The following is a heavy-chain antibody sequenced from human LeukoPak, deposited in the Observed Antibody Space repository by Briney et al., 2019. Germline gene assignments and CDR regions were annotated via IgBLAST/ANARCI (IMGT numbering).Heavy chain of an antibody. J-gene: IGHJ4*02. V-gene: IGHV3-23*01. Sequence: GGSLRLSCAASGFTFSHSAMSWVRQAPGKGLEWISTISGSGSDTNYADSVRGRLIISRDNSKNTLFLQMNSLRAEDTAIYYCAKDNWGAFDYWGQGTVVTVSS. D-gene: IGHD7-27*01. CDR1: GFTFSHSA. CDR3: AKDNWGAFDY. CDR2: ISGSGSDT.